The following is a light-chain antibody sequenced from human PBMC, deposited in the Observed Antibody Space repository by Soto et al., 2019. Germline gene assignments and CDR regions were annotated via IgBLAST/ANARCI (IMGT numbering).Light chain of an antibody. CDR1: QSISSY. V-gene: IGKV1-39*01. Sequence: DIQMTQSPSSLSASVGDRVTITCRASQSISSYLNWYQQKPGKAPKLLTYAASSLQSGVPSMFSGSGSGTDFTLTIRSLQPENFATYYCQQSYSTPFTIGHGPKVDSK. CDR2: AAS. CDR3: QQSYSTPFT. J-gene: IGKJ3*01.